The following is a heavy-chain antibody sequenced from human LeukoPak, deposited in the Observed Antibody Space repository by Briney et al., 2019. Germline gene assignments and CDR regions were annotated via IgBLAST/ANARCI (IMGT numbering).Heavy chain of an antibody. V-gene: IGHV3-74*01. D-gene: IGHD3-10*01. J-gene: IGHJ6*03. Sequence: PGGSLRLSCAASGFTFSSYWMHWLRQAPGKGLVWVSRINSDGSSTSYADSVKGRFTISRDNAKNTLYLQMNSLRADDTAVYYCAREAGWFGDPSPYYYYYYMDVWGKGTTVTVSS. CDR1: GFTFSSYW. CDR3: AREAGWFGDPSPYYYYYYMDV. CDR2: INSDGSST.